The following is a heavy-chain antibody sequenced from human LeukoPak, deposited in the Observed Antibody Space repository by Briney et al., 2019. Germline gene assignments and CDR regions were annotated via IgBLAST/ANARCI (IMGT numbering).Heavy chain of an antibody. CDR3: AREFGRQYDILD. CDR1: GFTFSSYA. CDR2: MSYDAYNN. Sequence: GGSLSLSCAASGFTFSSYAIHWVRQAPGRGLEWVAVMSYDAYNNFYADSVKGRFTISRDISKNTLYLQMNSLRAEDTAVYYCAREFGRQYDILDWGQGTLVTVSS. D-gene: IGHD3-9*01. J-gene: IGHJ4*02. V-gene: IGHV3-30-3*01.